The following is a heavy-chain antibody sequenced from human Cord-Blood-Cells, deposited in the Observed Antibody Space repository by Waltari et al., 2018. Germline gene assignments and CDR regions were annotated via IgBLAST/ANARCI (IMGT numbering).Heavy chain of an antibody. CDR3: TTDLDTMVRGVDY. D-gene: IGHD3-10*01. J-gene: IGHJ4*02. CDR1: GFTFSNDW. CDR2: IKSKTDGGTT. Sequence: EVQLVESGGGLVQPGGSLRLYCAASGFTFSNDWMRWVRQAPGKGLEWVGRIKSKTDGGTTDYAAPVKGRFTISRDDSKNTLYLQMNSLKTEDTAVYYCTTDLDTMVRGVDYWGQGTLVTVSS. V-gene: IGHV3-15*01.